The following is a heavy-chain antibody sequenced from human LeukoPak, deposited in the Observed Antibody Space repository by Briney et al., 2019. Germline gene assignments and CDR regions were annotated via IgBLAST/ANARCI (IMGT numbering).Heavy chain of an antibody. CDR1: GFTFSSYS. Sequence: GGSLRLSCAASGFTFSSYSMNWVRQAPGKGLEWVSSISSSSGYIYYADSVKGRFTISRDNAKNSLYLQMNSLRADDTAVYYCARDLAYGDDGLWGQGTLVTVSS. J-gene: IGHJ4*02. V-gene: IGHV3-21*01. CDR2: ISSSSGYI. D-gene: IGHD4-17*01. CDR3: ARDLAYGDDGL.